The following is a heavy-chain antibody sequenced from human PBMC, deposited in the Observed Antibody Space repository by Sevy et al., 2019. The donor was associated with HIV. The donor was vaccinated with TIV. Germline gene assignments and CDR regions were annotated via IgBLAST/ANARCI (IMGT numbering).Heavy chain of an antibody. CDR2: IFYSGTT. D-gene: IGHD2-21*01. Sequence: SETLSLTCTVSGGSIIGYYCSWIRQSPGKGLEWIGYIFYSGTTAYNPSLKSRVTISVDTSENQFSLKLSSVTAADTAVYYCARHVAVPYFREGFDYWGQGTLVTVSS. CDR1: GGSIIGYY. CDR3: ARHVAVPYFREGFDY. V-gene: IGHV4-59*08. J-gene: IGHJ4*02.